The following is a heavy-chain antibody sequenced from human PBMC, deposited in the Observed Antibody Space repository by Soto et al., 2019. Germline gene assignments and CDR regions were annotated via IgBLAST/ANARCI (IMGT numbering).Heavy chain of an antibody. Sequence: QVQLVESGGGVVQPGRSLRLSCAASGFTFSSYAMHWVRQAPGKGLEWVAVISYDGSNKYYADSVKGRFTISRDNSKNTLYLQMNSLRAEDTAVYYCARVLGQQLVDTFDYWGQGTLVTVSS. CDR3: ARVLGQQLVDTFDY. CDR2: ISYDGSNK. CDR1: GFTFSSYA. D-gene: IGHD6-13*01. V-gene: IGHV3-30-3*01. J-gene: IGHJ4*02.